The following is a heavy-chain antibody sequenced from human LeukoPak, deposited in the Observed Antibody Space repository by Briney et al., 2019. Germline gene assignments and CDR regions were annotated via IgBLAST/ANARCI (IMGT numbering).Heavy chain of an antibody. CDR1: GGSFSGYY. V-gene: IGHV4-34*01. D-gene: IGHD3-3*01. J-gene: IGHJ6*03. CDR3: ARGPILEPYYMDV. Sequence: SETLSLTCAVYGGSFSGYYWNWIRQPPGKGLEWIGEINHSGSTNYNPSLKSRVTISVDTSKNQFSLKLSSVTAADTAVYYCARGPILEPYYMDVWGKGTTVTVSS. CDR2: INHSGST.